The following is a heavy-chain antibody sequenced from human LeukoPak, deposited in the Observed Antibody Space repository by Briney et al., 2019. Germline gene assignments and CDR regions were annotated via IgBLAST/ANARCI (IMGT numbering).Heavy chain of an antibody. CDR2: ISSSSSTI. CDR1: GFTFSTYS. Sequence: PGGSLRLSCAASGFTFSTYSMTWVRQAPGKGLEWVSYISSSSSTIYYADSVKGRFTISRDNAKNSLYLQMNSLRAEDTAVYYCARDHFWSGYLNWFDPWGQGTLVTVSS. CDR3: ARDHFWSGYLNWFDP. V-gene: IGHV3-48*01. J-gene: IGHJ5*02. D-gene: IGHD3-3*02.